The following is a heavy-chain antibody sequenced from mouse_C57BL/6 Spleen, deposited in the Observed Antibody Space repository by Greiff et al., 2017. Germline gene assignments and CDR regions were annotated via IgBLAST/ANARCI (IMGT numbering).Heavy chain of an antibody. CDR1: GYTFTSYW. Sequence: VQLQQPGAELVKPGASVKLSCKASGYTFTSYWMHWVKQRPGQGLEWIGMIHPNSGSTNYNEKFKSKATLTVDKSSSTAYMQLSSLTSEDSAVYYCARPYYGNWSFDVWGTGTTVTVSS. CDR3: ARPYYGNWSFDV. J-gene: IGHJ1*03. CDR2: IHPNSGST. V-gene: IGHV1-64*01. D-gene: IGHD1-1*01.